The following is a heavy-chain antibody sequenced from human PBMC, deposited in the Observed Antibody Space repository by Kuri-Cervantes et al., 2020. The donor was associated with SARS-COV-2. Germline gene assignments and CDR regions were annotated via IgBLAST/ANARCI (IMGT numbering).Heavy chain of an antibody. V-gene: IGHV3-33*01. J-gene: IGHJ4*02. CDR1: GFTFSSYG. CDR3: ARAPSGSPTDY. CDR2: IWYDGSKK. Sequence: GESLKISCAASGFTFSSYGMHWVRQAPGKGLEWVAVIWYDGSKKYYADSVKGRFTISRDNAKNTLYLQMNSLRVEDTAVYFCARAPSGSPTDYWGQGTLVTVSS. D-gene: IGHD1-26*01.